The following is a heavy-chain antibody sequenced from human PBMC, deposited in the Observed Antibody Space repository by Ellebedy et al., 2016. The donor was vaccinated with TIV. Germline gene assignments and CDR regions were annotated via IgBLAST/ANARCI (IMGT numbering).Heavy chain of an antibody. D-gene: IGHD1-14*01. Sequence: GESLKISCGASGFTFSTNWMGWVRQAPGKGLKWLANIKPDGSEKYYVDSVKGRFTVSRDNAKKSLFLQMNSLRDADTAVYYCASGMTEFDYWGHGTQVTVSS. CDR2: IKPDGSEK. V-gene: IGHV3-7*01. J-gene: IGHJ4*01. CDR3: ASGMTEFDY. CDR1: GFTFSTNW.